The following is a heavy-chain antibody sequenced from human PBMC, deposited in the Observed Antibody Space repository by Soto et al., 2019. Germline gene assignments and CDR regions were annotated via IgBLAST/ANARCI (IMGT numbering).Heavy chain of an antibody. D-gene: IGHD3-16*01. J-gene: IGHJ4*02. V-gene: IGHV3-23*01. CDR1: GFTFSSYA. CDR3: AKDSPAYDYIWGNGPDY. CDR2: ISGSGGST. Sequence: GGSLRLSCAASGFTFSSYAMSWVRQAPGKGLEWVSAISGSGGSTYYADSVKGRFTISRDNSKNTLYLQMNSLRAEDTAVYYCAKDSPAYDYIWGNGPDYWGQGTLVTVSS.